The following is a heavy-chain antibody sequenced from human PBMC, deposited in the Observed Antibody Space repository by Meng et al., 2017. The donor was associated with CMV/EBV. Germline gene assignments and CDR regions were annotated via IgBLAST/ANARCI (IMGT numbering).Heavy chain of an antibody. V-gene: IGHV3-15*01. J-gene: IGHJ5*02. D-gene: IGHD6-19*01. CDR2: IKSKTDGGPT. Sequence: SGVTFSNAWMSWVRQAPGKGLEWVGRIKSKTDGGPTDYAAPVKGRFTISRDDSKNTLYLQMNSLKTEDTAVYYCTTDQSSGWTRVSSWGQGTLVTVSS. CDR1: GVTFSNAW. CDR3: TTDQSSGWTRVSS.